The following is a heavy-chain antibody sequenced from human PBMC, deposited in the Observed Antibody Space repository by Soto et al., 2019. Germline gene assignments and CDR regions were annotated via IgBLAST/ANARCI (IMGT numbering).Heavy chain of an antibody. J-gene: IGHJ6*03. CDR1: GFTFSSYA. Sequence: PGGSLRLSCAASGFTFSSYAMSWVRQAPGKGLEWVSAFSGSSGNTYYADSVKGRFTISRDNAKNTLYLQMNSLRAEDTAVYYCARDQEGGIVVVPAAMEYYYYMDVWGKGTTVTVSS. CDR3: ARDQEGGIVVVPAAMEYYYYMDV. D-gene: IGHD2-2*01. CDR2: FSGSSGNT. V-gene: IGHV3-21*01.